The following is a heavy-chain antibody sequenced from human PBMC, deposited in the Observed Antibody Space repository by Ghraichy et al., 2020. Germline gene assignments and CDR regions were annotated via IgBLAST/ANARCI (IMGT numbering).Heavy chain of an antibody. D-gene: IGHD1-26*01. CDR3: AKWESTLRAFDF. CDR1: GGSITSYY. J-gene: IGHJ3*01. Sequence: SQTLSLTCTVSGGSITSYYWNWIRQPPGKGLEWIGYIHHSGNTKSNPYLTSRVTMSVDTSKSRFSLKVNSVTDADTAIYYCAKWESTLRAFDFWGQGAMVTVSS. V-gene: IGHV4-59*01. CDR2: IHHSGNT.